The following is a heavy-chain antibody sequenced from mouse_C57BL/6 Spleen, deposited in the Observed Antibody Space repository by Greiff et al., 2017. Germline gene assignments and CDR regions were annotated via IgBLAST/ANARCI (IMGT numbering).Heavy chain of an antibody. CDR2: ISGGGGNT. V-gene: IGHV5-9*04. CDR1: GFTFSSYT. Sequence: VQLKESGGGLVKPGGSLKLSCAASGFTFSSYTMSWVRQTPEKRLEWVATISGGGGNTYYPDSVKGRFTISRDNAKNTLYLQMSSLRSEDTAVYYCARSPFHYYAMDYWGQGTSVTVSS. J-gene: IGHJ4*01. CDR3: ARSPFHYYAMDY.